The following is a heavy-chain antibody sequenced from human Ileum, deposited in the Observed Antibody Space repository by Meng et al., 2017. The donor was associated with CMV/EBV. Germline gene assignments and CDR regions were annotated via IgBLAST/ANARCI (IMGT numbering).Heavy chain of an antibody. J-gene: IGHJ5*02. CDR1: GYTFTSYD. Sequence: ASVKVSCKASGYTFTSYDINWVRQATGQGLEWMGWMNPNSGYTVYAQKFQGRVTMTRNNSISAAYMELSSLRSEDTAEYYCARTSTSSYYNWFDPWGQGTLVTVSS. CDR2: MNPNSGYT. CDR3: ARTSTSSYYNWFDP. D-gene: IGHD6-6*01. V-gene: IGHV1-8*01.